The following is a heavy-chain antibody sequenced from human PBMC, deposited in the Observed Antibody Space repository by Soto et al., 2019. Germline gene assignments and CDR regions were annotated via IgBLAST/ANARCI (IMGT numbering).Heavy chain of an antibody. CDR3: ARDSAFRDLVTLYFVY. CDR1: GFSFSSYE. D-gene: IGHD1-26*01. CDR2: ISSSGSSI. V-gene: IGHV3-48*03. Sequence: GGSLRLSCAASGFSFSSYEMNWVRQAPGKGLEWVSYISSSGSSIYYADSVKGRFTISRDNAKNSLYLQMNSLRGEDTGVYYFARDSAFRDLVTLYFVYWYQGAL. J-gene: IGHJ4*01.